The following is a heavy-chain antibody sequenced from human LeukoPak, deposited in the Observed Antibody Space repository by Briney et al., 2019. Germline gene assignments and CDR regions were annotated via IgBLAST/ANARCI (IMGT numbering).Heavy chain of an antibody. CDR1: GFTFSHYA. V-gene: IGHV3-33*08. Sequence: PGRSLRLSCAASGFTFSHYAMHWVRQAPGKGLEWVAVIWYDGSNKYYADSVKGRFTISRDNSKNTLYLQMNSLRAEDTAVYYCARSTSSEYDIYHFDYWGQGTLVTVSS. D-gene: IGHD3-9*01. J-gene: IGHJ4*02. CDR2: IWYDGSNK. CDR3: ARSTSSEYDIYHFDY.